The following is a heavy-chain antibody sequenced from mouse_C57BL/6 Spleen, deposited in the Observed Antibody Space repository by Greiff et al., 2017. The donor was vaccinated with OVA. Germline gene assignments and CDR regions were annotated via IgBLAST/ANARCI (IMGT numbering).Heavy chain of an antibody. CDR3: AAGNLAY. Sequence: VKLQQPGAELVMPGASVKLSCKASGYTFTSYWMHWVKQRPGQGLEWIGEIDPSDSYTNYNQKFKGKSTLTVDKSSSTAYMQLSSLTSEDSAVYYCAAGNLAYWGQGTLVTVSA. CDR2: IDPSDSYT. CDR1: GYTFTSYW. V-gene: IGHV1-69*01. D-gene: IGHD2-1*01. J-gene: IGHJ3*01.